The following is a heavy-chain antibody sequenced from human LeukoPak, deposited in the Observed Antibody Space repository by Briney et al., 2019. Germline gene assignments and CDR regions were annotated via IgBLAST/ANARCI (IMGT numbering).Heavy chain of an antibody. V-gene: IGHV1-46*01. CDR2: INPSGGST. J-gene: IGHJ6*03. CDR3: ARGPSGTGNYYYYMDV. D-gene: IGHD1-7*01. Sequence: GASVKVSCKASGYTFTSYYMHWVRQAPGQGLEWMGIINPSGGSTSYAQKFQGRVTMTRDTSTSTVYMELSSLRSEDTAVYYCARGPSGTGNYYYYMDVWGKGTTVTVSS. CDR1: GYTFTSYY.